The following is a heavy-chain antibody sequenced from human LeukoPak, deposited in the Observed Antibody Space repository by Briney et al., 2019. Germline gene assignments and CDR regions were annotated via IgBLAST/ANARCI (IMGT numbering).Heavy chain of an antibody. CDR3: ARGYRTGDMTIFAY. D-gene: IGHD3-10*01. CDR2: ISLNSGVT. V-gene: IGHV1-2*02. Sequence: ASVKVSCKASGCTFSDFYMQWVRQAPGQGLEWMGWISLNSGVTGYAQKFQGRVTMTRDTSISTAHMELSSLRSDDTAVYYCARGYRTGDMTIFAYWGQGTPVTVSS. J-gene: IGHJ4*02. CDR1: GCTFSDFY.